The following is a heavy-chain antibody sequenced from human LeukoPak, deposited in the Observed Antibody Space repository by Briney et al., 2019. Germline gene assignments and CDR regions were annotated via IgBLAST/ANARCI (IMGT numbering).Heavy chain of an antibody. CDR1: GFTFSCCA. V-gene: IGHV3-23*01. D-gene: IGHD6-6*01. J-gene: IGHJ4*02. Sequence: PGGSLRLSCAGSGFTFSCCAMTWVRQAPGKGLEWVSSISISGDVTNYTDSVKGRFTIPRDDSKNTVHLQMNSLRVWDTAMYYCANSHKNAPGVYWGQGTLVTVPS. CDR2: ISISGDVT. CDR3: ANSHKNAPGVY.